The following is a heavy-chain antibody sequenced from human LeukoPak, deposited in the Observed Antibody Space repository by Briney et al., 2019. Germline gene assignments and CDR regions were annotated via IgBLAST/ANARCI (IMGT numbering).Heavy chain of an antibody. Sequence: GGSLRLSCAASGFTVSSNYMSWVRQAPGKGLEGVSVIYSGGSTYFADSVKGRFTVSRDNSKNTLYLQMTNLRAEDTAVYYCARGPGAAIPGYFDYWGQGTLVTVSS. CDR3: ARGPGAAIPGYFDY. D-gene: IGHD2-2*02. J-gene: IGHJ4*02. CDR1: GFTVSSNY. CDR2: IYSGGST. V-gene: IGHV3-53*01.